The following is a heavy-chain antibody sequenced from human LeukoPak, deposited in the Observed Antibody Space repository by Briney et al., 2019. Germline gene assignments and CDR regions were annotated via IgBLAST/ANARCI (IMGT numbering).Heavy chain of an antibody. J-gene: IGHJ5*02. D-gene: IGHD2-2*01. CDR3: AGVVVPAAMMLSWFDP. V-gene: IGHV4-4*02. CDR2: IYHSGST. CDR1: GGSISSSNW. Sequence: SETLSLTCAVSGGSISSSNWWSWVRQPPGKGLEWIGEIYHSGSTNYNPSLKSRVTISVDKSKNQFSLKLSSVTAADTAVYYCAGVVVPAAMMLSWFDPWGQGTLVTVSS.